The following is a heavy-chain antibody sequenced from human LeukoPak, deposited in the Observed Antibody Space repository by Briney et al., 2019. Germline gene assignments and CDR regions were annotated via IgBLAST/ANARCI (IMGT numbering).Heavy chain of an antibody. V-gene: IGHV4-38-2*02. D-gene: IGHD2-2*01. Sequence: SETLSHTCAVSGDSISSGYYWGWIRQPPGKALEWIGSIYHSGSTYYNPSLRSRVTISVDTSKNQFSLKLSSVTAADTAVYYCARDCSSTSCLPVDYWGQGTLVTVSS. CDR2: IYHSGST. CDR1: GDSISSGYY. CDR3: ARDCSSTSCLPVDY. J-gene: IGHJ4*02.